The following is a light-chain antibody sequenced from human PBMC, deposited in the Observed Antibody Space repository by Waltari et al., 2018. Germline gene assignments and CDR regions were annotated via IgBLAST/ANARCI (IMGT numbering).Light chain of an antibody. V-gene: IGLV2-23*01. CDR2: EAS. J-gene: IGLJ3*02. CDR1: SRNVGPSYL. CDR3: CSYAGSGSWV. Sequence: SALTQPASVSGSPGQAISISCIGTSRNVGPSYLVSWYQHHPGKAPKLIVFEASKRPSGVSNRFSGSKAANTASLIISGLQADDEADYYCCSYAGSGSWVFGGGTKVTVI.